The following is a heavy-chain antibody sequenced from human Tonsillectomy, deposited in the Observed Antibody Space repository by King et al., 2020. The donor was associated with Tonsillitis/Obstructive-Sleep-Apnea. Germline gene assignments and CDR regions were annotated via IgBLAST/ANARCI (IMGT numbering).Heavy chain of an antibody. CDR2: IYSGGIT. Sequence: VQLVESGGGLIQPGGSLRLSCAASGCTVSSNYMSWVRQAPGKGLEWGSVIYSGGITYYADSVKGRFTISRDNSKNTLYLQMNSLRAEDTAVYYCARLIRDILTGSPSYGMDVWGQGTTVTVSS. CDR1: GCTVSSNY. V-gene: IGHV3-53*01. D-gene: IGHD3-9*01. CDR3: ARLIRDILTGSPSYGMDV. J-gene: IGHJ6*02.